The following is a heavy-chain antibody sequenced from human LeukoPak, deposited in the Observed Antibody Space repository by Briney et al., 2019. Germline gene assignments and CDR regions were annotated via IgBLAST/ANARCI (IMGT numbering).Heavy chain of an antibody. D-gene: IGHD2-2*01. Sequence: GGSLRLSCAASGFAFSSNWMNWVRQAPGKGLEWVANIKQDGSEKYYVDSVKGRFTISRDNAKNSLYLQMNSLRAEDTAVYYCAKEPREYCSSSSCPNWLDPWGQGTLVTVSS. CDR3: AKEPREYCSSSSCPNWLDP. V-gene: IGHV3-7*01. CDR2: IKQDGSEK. J-gene: IGHJ5*02. CDR1: GFAFSSNW.